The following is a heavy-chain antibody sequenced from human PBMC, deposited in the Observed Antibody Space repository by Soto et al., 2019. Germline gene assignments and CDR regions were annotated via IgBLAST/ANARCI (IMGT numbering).Heavy chain of an antibody. V-gene: IGHV5-51*01. CDR2: IYPGDSDT. CDR3: ARPRSSSRNYYGMDV. Sequence: ESLKISWKGSGYSFTSYWIGWVRQMPGKGLEWMGIIYPGDSDTRYSPSFQGQVTISADKSISTAYLQWNSLKASDTAMYYCARPRSSSRNYYGMDVWGQGTTVTVSS. J-gene: IGHJ6*02. D-gene: IGHD6-13*01. CDR1: GYSFTSYW.